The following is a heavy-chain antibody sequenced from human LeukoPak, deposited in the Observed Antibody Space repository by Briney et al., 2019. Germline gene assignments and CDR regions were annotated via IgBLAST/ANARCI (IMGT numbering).Heavy chain of an antibody. J-gene: IGHJ4*02. V-gene: IGHV3-33*01. CDR3: ARDQRNFDY. Sequence: SSYFWGWVRQPPGKGLEWMAVIWYDGSNKYYADSVKGRFTISRDNSKNTLYLQMNSLRAEDTAVYYCARDQRNFDYWGQGTLVTVSS. CDR1: SSYF. D-gene: IGHD6-25*01. CDR2: IWYDGSNK.